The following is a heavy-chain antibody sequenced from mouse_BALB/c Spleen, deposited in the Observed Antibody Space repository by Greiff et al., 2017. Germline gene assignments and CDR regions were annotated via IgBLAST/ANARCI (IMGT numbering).Heavy chain of an antibody. CDR2: INPSTGYT. Sequence: VQLQQSGAELAKPGASVKMSCKASGYTFTSYWMHWVKQRPGQGLEWIGYINPSTGYTEYNQKFKDKATLTADKSSSTAYMQLSSLTSEDSAVYYCARNNIFYYGNYGWGGYYAMDYWGQGTSVTVSS. CDR3: ARNNIFYYGNYGWGGYYAMDY. V-gene: IGHV1-7*01. J-gene: IGHJ4*01. CDR1: GYTFTSYW. D-gene: IGHD2-1*01.